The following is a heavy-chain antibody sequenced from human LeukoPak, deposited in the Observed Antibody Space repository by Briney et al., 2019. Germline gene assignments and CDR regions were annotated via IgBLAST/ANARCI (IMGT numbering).Heavy chain of an antibody. CDR1: GFTFSSYA. CDR3: AREGRMGGGNSYYYYYMDV. V-gene: IGHV3-30-3*01. J-gene: IGHJ6*03. D-gene: IGHD4-23*01. CDR2: ISYDGSNK. Sequence: PGGSLRLSCAASGFTFSSYAMHWVRQAPGKGLEWVAVISYDGSNKYYADSVKGRFTISRDNSKNTLYLQVNSLRAEDTAVYYCAREGRMGGGNSYYYYYMDVWGKGTTVTVSS.